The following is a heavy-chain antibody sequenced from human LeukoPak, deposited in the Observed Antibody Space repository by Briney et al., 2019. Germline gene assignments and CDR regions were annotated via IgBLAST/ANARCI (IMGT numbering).Heavy chain of an antibody. J-gene: IGHJ4*02. CDR3: ARAKHTYYYDSSGYYIDY. V-gene: IGHV4-59*01. Sequence: SETLSLTCTVSGGSISFYYWNWIRQPPGKGLEWIGYIYYSETTNYNPSLKSRVTISVDTSKNQFSLKLNSVTAADTAVYYCARAKHTYYYDSSGYYIDYWGQGTLVTVSS. CDR1: GGSISFYY. D-gene: IGHD3-22*01. CDR2: IYYSETT.